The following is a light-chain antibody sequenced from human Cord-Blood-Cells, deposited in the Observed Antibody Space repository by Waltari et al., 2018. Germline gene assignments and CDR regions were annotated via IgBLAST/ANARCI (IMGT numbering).Light chain of an antibody. J-gene: IGLJ2*01. V-gene: IGLV3-25*02. CDR3: QSADSSGTYPDVV. CDR2: KDS. CDR1: ALPKQY. Sequence: SYELTQPPSVSVSPGQTARITCSGDALPKQYAYWYQQQPGQAPVLVIYKDSERPSGIPERLSGSSSGTTVTLTISGGQAEDEADYYCQSADSSGTYPDVVFGGGTKLTVL.